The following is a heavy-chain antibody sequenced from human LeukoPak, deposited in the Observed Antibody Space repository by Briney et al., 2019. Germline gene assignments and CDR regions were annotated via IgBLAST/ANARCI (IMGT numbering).Heavy chain of an antibody. V-gene: IGHV4-39*07. J-gene: IGHJ4*02. D-gene: IGHD3-10*01. Sequence: SETLSLTCTVSSGSISTSNYYWGWVRQPPGTALEWIGNIFYSGSTYYSPSLKSRVTISLDTFRNQFSLKLNSVTAADTAVYYCASPELLWFGENKRGQGTLVTVSS. CDR2: IFYSGST. CDR1: SGSISTSNYY. CDR3: ASPELLWFGENK.